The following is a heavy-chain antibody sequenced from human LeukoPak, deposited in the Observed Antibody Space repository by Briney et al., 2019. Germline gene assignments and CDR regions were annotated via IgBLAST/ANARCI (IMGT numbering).Heavy chain of an antibody. CDR2: IRGYNGNT. J-gene: IGHJ3*02. Sequence: ASVKVSCKASGYTFTNYGISWVRQAPGKGLEWVGWIRGYNGNTKYAQKLLGRVIMTTDTPTTTVYIELRSVRSDDTAVYYCARELGSGGSCRAFDIWGQGTMVTVSS. CDR3: ARELGSGGSCRAFDI. CDR1: GYTFTNYG. D-gene: IGHD2-15*01. V-gene: IGHV1-18*01.